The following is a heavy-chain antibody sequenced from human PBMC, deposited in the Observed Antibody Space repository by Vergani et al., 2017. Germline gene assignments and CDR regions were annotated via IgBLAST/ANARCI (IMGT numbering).Heavy chain of an antibody. J-gene: IGHJ3*02. CDR1: GGSISSGDYY. V-gene: IGHV4-61*08. CDR3: ARGPSRRAYGDYQGPHDAFDI. CDR2: IYYSGST. D-gene: IGHD4-17*01. Sequence: QVQLQESGPGLVKPSQTLSLTCTVSGGSISSGDYYWSWIRQPPGKGLEWIGYIYYSGSTNYNPSLKSRVTISVDTSKNQFSLKLSSVTAADTAVYYCARGPSRRAYGDYQGPHDAFDIWGQGTMVTVSS.